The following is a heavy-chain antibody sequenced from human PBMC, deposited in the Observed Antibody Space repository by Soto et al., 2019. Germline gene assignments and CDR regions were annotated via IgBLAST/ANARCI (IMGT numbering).Heavy chain of an antibody. CDR1: GFTFSSYA. J-gene: IGHJ1*01. CDR2: ISGSGGST. CDR3: AKAPGVGGRSSGWYTARHSKTEYFQH. D-gene: IGHD6-19*01. Sequence: EVQLSESGGGLVQPGGSLRLSCAASGFTFSSYAMSWVRQAPGKGLEWVSAISGSGGSTYYADSVKGRFTISRDNSKNTLYLQMNSLRAEDTAVYYCAKAPGVGGRSSGWYTARHSKTEYFQHWGQGTLVTVSS. V-gene: IGHV3-23*01.